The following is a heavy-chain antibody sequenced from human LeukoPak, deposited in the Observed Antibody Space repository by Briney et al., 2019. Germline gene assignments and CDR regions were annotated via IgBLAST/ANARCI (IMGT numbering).Heavy chain of an antibody. CDR1: GFTFDDYG. J-gene: IGHJ4*02. CDR2: ITSSSTSI. V-gene: IGHV3-21*01. Sequence: GGSLRLSCAASGFTFDDYGMSWVRQAPGKGLEWVSSITSSSTSIYFADSVKGRFTISRDNAKNSLYLQMNSLRAEDTAVYYCARTYYDILTGYNPYFDYWGQGTLVTVSS. CDR3: ARTYYDILTGYNPYFDY. D-gene: IGHD3-9*01.